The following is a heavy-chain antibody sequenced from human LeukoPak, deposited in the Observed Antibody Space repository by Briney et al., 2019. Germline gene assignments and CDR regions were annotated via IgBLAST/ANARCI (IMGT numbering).Heavy chain of an antibody. D-gene: IGHD3-10*01. CDR3: ARSGGITMVRGVFYYYYYMDV. J-gene: IGHJ6*03. V-gene: IGHV5-51*01. CDR1: GYSFTSYW. CDR2: IYPGDSDT. Sequence: GESLKISCMGSGYSFTSYWIGWVRQMPGKGLEWMGIIYPGDSDTRYSPSFQGQVTISADKSISTAYLQWSSLKASDTAMYYCARSGGITMVRGVFYYYYYMDVWGKGTTVTVSS.